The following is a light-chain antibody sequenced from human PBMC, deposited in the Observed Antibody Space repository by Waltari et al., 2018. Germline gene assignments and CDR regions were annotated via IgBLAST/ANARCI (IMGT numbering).Light chain of an antibody. V-gene: IGKV1-5*03. CDR2: KAS. Sequence: DIQMPQSPSTLSASVGDRVTITCRASQSISNWLAWYQQKPGKAPKPLIYKASTLESGVPSRFSGSGSGTEFTLTISSLQPDDFATYYYQQYNSYSLLTFGGGTKVEIK. CDR1: QSISNW. J-gene: IGKJ4*01. CDR3: QQYNSYSLLT.